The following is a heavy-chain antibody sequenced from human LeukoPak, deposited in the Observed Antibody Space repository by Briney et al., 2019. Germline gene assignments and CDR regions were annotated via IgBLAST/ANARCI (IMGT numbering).Heavy chain of an antibody. D-gene: IGHD5-18*01. CDR2: IHPSGST. J-gene: IGHJ6*03. V-gene: IGHV4-34*01. CDR3: ARVGYSYVINDWSRTGLGAYPTKYYYHMDV. CDR1: GGSFSDYY. Sequence: SETLSLTCTVYGGSFSDYYWGWIRQPLGKGLEWIGEIHPSGSTNYSPSLKSRVTISLDASKNQFSLKLSSVAAADTAVYFCARVGYSYVINDWSRTGLGAYPTKYYYHMDVWDKGTTVTVSS.